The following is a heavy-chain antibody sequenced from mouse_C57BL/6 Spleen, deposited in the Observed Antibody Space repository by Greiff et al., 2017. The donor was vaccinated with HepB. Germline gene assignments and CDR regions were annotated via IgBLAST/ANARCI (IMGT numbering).Heavy chain of an antibody. Sequence: VQLQQSGPELVKPGASVKISCKASGYAFSSSWLNWVKQRPGKGLEWIGRIYPGDGDTNYNGKFKGKATLTADKSSSTAYMQLSSLTSEDSAVYVCARDGSSYTLIWDYWGQGTSVTVSS. CDR1: GYAFSSSW. V-gene: IGHV1-82*01. D-gene: IGHD1-1*01. CDR2: IYPGDGDT. CDR3: ARDGSSYTLIWDY. J-gene: IGHJ4*01.